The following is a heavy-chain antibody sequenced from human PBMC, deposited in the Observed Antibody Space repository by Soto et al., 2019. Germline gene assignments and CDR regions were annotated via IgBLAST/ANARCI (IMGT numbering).Heavy chain of an antibody. D-gene: IGHD3-10*02. CDR1: GYTFNSHA. CDR2: INAGNGNT. V-gene: IGHV1-3*01. CDR3: GRDQSGIGYYVDWFDP. J-gene: IGHJ5*02. Sequence: QVQFMQSGAEVKKPGASVKVSCKASGYTFNSHAIHWVRQAPGQRPEWLGWINAGNGNTYYSEKFEGRVTFTGDTAATTVNMELTSLTSEDTAIYYCGRDQSGIGYYVDWFDPWGQGTLVTVSS.